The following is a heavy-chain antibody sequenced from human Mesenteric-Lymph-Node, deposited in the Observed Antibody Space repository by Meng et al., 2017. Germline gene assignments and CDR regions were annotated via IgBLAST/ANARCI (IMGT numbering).Heavy chain of an antibody. V-gene: IGHV3-23*01. J-gene: IGHJ4*02. Sequence: GESLKISCTASGFTFSIYGMSWVRQAPGRGLEWVSTITANSDKTYIVDSVKGRFTVSRDNSKNTLYLQMNSLRAEDTAVYYCTKGTWADYWGQGTLVTVSS. CDR2: ITANSDKT. D-gene: IGHD2-2*01. CDR3: TKGTWADY. CDR1: GFTFSIYG.